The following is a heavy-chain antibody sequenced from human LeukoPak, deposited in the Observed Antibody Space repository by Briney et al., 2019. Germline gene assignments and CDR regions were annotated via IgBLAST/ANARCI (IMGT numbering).Heavy chain of an antibody. CDR2: IRYDGSNE. J-gene: IGHJ4*02. D-gene: IGHD2-15*01. Sequence: PGGSLRLSCAASGFIFSNYGMHWVRQAPGKGLEWVAFIRYDGSNEYYADSVKGRFTISRDNSKNTMYLQMNSLRAEDTAVYYCAREDCSGGSCYGYWGQGTLVTVSS. CDR1: GFIFSNYG. V-gene: IGHV3-30*02. CDR3: AREDCSGGSCYGY.